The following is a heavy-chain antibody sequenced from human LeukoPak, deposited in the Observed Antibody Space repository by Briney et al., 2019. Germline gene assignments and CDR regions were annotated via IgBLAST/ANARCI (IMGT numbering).Heavy chain of an antibody. CDR3: ARDHSGDCSGGHCYADF. CDR2: INPNSGGT. Sequence: ASVKVSCKASGYAFTGYFMHWVRQAPGQGLEWMGWINPNSGGTNYAQKFQGRATMSRDASISTAYMDLSSLRSDDTAVYFCARDHSGDCSGGHCYADFWGQGTLVTVSS. V-gene: IGHV1-2*02. D-gene: IGHD2-15*01. J-gene: IGHJ4*02. CDR1: GYAFTGYF.